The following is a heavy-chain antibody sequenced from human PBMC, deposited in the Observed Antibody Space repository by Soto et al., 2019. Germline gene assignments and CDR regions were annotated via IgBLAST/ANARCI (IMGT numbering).Heavy chain of an antibody. D-gene: IGHD2-15*01. V-gene: IGHV4-59*08. CDR3: ARHRYCSGATCYHLDNWFDP. CDR1: GGSISSYY. J-gene: IGHJ5*02. CDR2: IYYSGST. Sequence: PSETLSLTCTVSGGSISSYYWSWIRQPPGKGLEWIGYIYYSGSTNYNPSLKSRVTMSVDTSKNQFSLNLSSVTAADTAVYYCARHRYCSGATCYHLDNWFDPWGQGTLVTVSS.